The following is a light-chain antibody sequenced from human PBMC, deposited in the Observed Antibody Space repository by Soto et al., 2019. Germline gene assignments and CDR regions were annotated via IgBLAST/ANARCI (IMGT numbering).Light chain of an antibody. Sequence: QSVLTQPPSASGSPGQSVAISCAGTSSDVGAYNSVSWYQQHPGKAPKLIIYQVNKRPSGVPDRFYGSKSGNTASLTVSGLQAEDEADYYCSSFAGSNSIYVFGTGTTLTVL. CDR3: SSFAGSNSIYV. CDR2: QVN. V-gene: IGLV2-8*01. CDR1: SSDVGAYNS. J-gene: IGLJ1*01.